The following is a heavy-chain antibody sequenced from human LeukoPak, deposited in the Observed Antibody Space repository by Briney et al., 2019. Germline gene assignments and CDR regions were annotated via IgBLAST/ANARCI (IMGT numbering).Heavy chain of an antibody. J-gene: IGHJ4*02. CDR2: ISGSGGST. Sequence: GGSLRLSCAASGFTFSSYAMSWVRQAPGKVLEWVSAISGSGGSTYYADSVKGRFTISRDNSKNTLYLQMNSLRAEDTAVYYCASRPYDSPGYWGQGTLVTVSS. V-gene: IGHV3-23*01. D-gene: IGHD3-22*01. CDR3: ASRPYDSPGY. CDR1: GFTFSSYA.